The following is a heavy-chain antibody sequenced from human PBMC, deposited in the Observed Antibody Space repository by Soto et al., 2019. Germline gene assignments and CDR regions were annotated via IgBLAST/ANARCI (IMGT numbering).Heavy chain of an antibody. CDR2: ISHSGTS. J-gene: IGHJ3*01. CDR1: GGSISSSHW. Sequence: QVQLQESGPGLVKPSGTLSLTCAVSGGSISSSHWWTWVRQSPGKGLEYIGEISHSGTSNSNPSLKRRVTLSVDRSKNHFSLPLTSVTAADTAVYYCARVVLSITRGAFDAWGQGTPVIVSS. CDR3: ARVVLSITRGAFDA. V-gene: IGHV4-4*02. D-gene: IGHD1-20*01.